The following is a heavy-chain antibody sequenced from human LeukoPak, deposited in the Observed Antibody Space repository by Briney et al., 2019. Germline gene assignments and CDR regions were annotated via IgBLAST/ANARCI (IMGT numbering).Heavy chain of an antibody. CDR3: AKNLYCGGGSCYPSALGMDV. V-gene: IGHV3-23*01. CDR1: GFTFTSFS. Sequence: GGSLRLSCAASGFTFTSFSMSWVRQAPGKGLEWVSSIGFSGGTTYYADSVKGRFTISRDSSKNTVYLQMNSLRAEDTAVYYCAKNLYCGGGSCYPSALGMDVWGQGTTVTVSS. CDR2: IGFSGGTT. D-gene: IGHD2-15*01. J-gene: IGHJ6*02.